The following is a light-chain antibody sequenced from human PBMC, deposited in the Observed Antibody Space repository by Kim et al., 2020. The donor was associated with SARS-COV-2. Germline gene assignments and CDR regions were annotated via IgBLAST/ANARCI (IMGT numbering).Light chain of an antibody. Sequence: SVALGQTARITCGGNNIGSKNVPWYQQKPGQAPGLVIYRDSNRPSGIPERFSGSNSGNTATLTISRAQAGDEADYYCQVWDSSTAVFGGGTQLTVL. J-gene: IGLJ3*02. CDR2: RDS. CDR3: QVWDSSTAV. V-gene: IGLV3-9*01. CDR1: NIGSKN.